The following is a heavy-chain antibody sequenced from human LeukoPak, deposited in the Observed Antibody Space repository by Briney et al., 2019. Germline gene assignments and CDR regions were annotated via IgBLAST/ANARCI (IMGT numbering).Heavy chain of an antibody. D-gene: IGHD1-26*01. Sequence: PSETLSLTCSVSVVSMNGYYWSWLRQSTGNRLEWIGHVDSSGNTNYNPSLESRVTMSVDTSKKQFSLKLTSVTAADMAVYFCARQFLVGSTFHAFDLWGQGTRVTVSS. V-gene: IGHV4-4*07. CDR1: VVSMNGYY. CDR3: ARQFLVGSTFHAFDL. CDR2: VDSSGNT. J-gene: IGHJ3*01.